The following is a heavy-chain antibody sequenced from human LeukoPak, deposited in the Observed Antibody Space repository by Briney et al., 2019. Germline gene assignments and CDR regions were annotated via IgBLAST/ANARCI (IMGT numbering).Heavy chain of an antibody. V-gene: IGHV1-69*01. CDR2: IIPIFGTA. D-gene: IGHD6-19*01. Sequence: GSSVKVSCKASGGTFSSYAISWGRQAPGQGLEWMGGIIPIFGTANYAQKFQGRVTITADESTSTAYMELSSLRSEDTAVYYCASLYSSGWGFDYWGQGTLVTVSS. CDR1: GGTFSSYA. J-gene: IGHJ4*02. CDR3: ASLYSSGWGFDY.